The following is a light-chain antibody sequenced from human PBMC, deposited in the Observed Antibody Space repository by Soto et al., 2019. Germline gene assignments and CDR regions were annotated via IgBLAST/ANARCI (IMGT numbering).Light chain of an antibody. CDR1: QSVLYSSNNKNY. CDR3: QQYYSTPPVT. J-gene: IGKJ3*01. CDR2: WAS. Sequence: DIVMTQSPDSLAVSLGERATINCKSSQSVLYSSNNKNYLAWYQQIPGQPPKLLIYWASTRESGVPDRSSGSGSGTDFTLTISSLQAEDVAVYYCQQYYSTPPVTFGPGTKVDIK. V-gene: IGKV4-1*01.